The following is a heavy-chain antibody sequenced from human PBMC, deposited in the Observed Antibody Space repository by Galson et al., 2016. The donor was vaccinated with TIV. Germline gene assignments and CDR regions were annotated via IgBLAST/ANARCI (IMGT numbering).Heavy chain of an antibody. V-gene: IGHV3-15*01. CDR2: MRSHFDGGTI. CDR3: ATGAFSDYLGSDSLDV. CDR1: GFSFSGAW. D-gene: IGHD4-17*01. J-gene: IGHJ3*01. Sequence: SLRLSCAASGFSFSGAWMTWVRQAPGKGLEWVGRMRSHFDGGTIDYAAPVKGRFTISRDDSKKGLFLQMNSLKTDDTAVYFCATGAFSDYLGSDSLDVWGRGTRVTVS.